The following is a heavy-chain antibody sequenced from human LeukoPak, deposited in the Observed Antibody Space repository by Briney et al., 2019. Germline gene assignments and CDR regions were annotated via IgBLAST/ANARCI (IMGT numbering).Heavy chain of an antibody. CDR1: GFSFSSYS. V-gene: IGHV3-48*01. Sequence: AGSLTLSCAASGFSFSSYSMNWVRQAPGKGLEWDSYISSSSSTIYYADSVKGRFTISRDNAKNSLYLQMNSLRAEDTAVYYCARVEGARGYSYGGHYWGQGTLVTVSS. D-gene: IGHD5-18*01. CDR2: ISSSSSTI. J-gene: IGHJ4*02. CDR3: ARVEGARGYSYGGHY.